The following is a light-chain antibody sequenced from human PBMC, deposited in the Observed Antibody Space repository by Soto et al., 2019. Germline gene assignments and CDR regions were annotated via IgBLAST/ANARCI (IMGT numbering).Light chain of an antibody. Sequence: EIVLTQSPGTLSLSPGERATLSCRASQSVGSDLVWYQQKPGQTPRLLIYVASSKATGIPDRFTGSGSGTDFTLTISRLEHEDFAVYYCQQYSGAPLTFGGGTQVEIK. CDR2: VAS. V-gene: IGKV3-20*01. J-gene: IGKJ4*01. CDR3: QQYSGAPLT. CDR1: QSVGSD.